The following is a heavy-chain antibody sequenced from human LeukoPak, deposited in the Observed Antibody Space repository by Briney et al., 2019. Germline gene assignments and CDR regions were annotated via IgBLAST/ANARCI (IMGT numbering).Heavy chain of an antibody. D-gene: IGHD6-19*01. CDR3: AREQSTSGPAGALDI. CDR1: GFNLWRHG. Sequence: GGSLRLSCAASGFNLWRHGMHWVRQAPGKGLEWVAVTWYGGSDYADSVKGRFTVSRDIFMNTQYLQMSNLRVEDTALYYCAREQSTSGPAGALDIWGQGTVVSVSS. J-gene: IGHJ3*02. CDR2: TWYGGSD. V-gene: IGHV3-33*01.